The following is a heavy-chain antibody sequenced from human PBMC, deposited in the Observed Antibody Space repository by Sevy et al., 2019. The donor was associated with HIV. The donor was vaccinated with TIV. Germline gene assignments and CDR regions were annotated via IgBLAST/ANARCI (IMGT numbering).Heavy chain of an antibody. CDR1: GFTFSSYG. CDR2: ISYDGSNK. CDR3: AQDRAGSGSDPVGHYYYYYGMDV. Sequence: GGSLRLSCAASGFTFSSYGMHWVRQAPGKGLEWVAVISYDGSNKYYADSVKGRFTISRDNSRNKLFLQMNSLRAEDTAVYYCAQDRAGSGSDPVGHYYYYYGMDVWGQGTTVTVSS. V-gene: IGHV3-30*18. D-gene: IGHD3-10*01. J-gene: IGHJ6*02.